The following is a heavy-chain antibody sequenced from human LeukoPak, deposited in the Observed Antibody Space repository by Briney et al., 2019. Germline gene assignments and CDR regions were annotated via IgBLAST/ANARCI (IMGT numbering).Heavy chain of an antibody. Sequence: GGSLRLSCAASGFTFSSYWMSWVRQALGKGLEWVANIKQDGSEKYYVDSVKGRFTISRDNAKNSLYLQMNSLRAEDTAVYYCAREITAGTTRGPYYYGMDVWGQGTTVTVSS. CDR2: IKQDGSEK. D-gene: IGHD1-7*01. V-gene: IGHV3-7*01. J-gene: IGHJ6*02. CDR3: AREITAGTTRGPYYYGMDV. CDR1: GFTFSSYW.